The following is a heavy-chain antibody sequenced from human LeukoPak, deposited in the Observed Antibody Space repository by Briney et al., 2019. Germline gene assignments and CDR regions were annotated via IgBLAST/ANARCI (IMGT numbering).Heavy chain of an antibody. Sequence: PGRSLRLSCAASGFTFSSYAMHWVRQAPGKGLEWVSSISSSSSYIYYADSVKGRFTISRDNVKNSLYLQMNSLRAEDTAVYYCARDPSIAARRYYYYYGMDVWGQGTTVTVSS. J-gene: IGHJ6*02. V-gene: IGHV3-21*04. CDR2: ISSSSSYI. CDR3: ARDPSIAARRYYYYYGMDV. D-gene: IGHD6-6*01. CDR1: GFTFSSYA.